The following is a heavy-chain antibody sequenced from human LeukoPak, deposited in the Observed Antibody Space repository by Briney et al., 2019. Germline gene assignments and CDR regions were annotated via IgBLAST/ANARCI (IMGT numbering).Heavy chain of an antibody. J-gene: IGHJ5*02. V-gene: IGHV5-51*01. CDR2: IYPGDSDT. CDR1: GYSFTSYW. D-gene: IGHD6-13*01. Sequence: GESLKISCKGSGYSFTSYWIGWVRQMPGKGLEWMGIIYPGDSDTRYSPSFQGQVTISADKSISTAYLQWSSLKASDTAMYYCARQILYSSSWYYWFDPWGQGTLVTVSS. CDR3: ARQILYSSSWYYWFDP.